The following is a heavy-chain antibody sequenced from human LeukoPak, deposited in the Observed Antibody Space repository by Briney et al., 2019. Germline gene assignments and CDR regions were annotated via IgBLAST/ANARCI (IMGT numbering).Heavy chain of an antibody. CDR3: ARDRIQLWLDAFGI. J-gene: IGHJ3*02. CDR1: GYTFTGYY. D-gene: IGHD5-18*01. V-gene: IGHV1-2*02. CDR2: INPNSGGT. Sequence: ASVKVSCKASGYTFTGYYMHWVRQAPGQGLEWMGWINPNSGGTNYAQKFQGRFTMTRDTSISTAYMELSRLRSDDTAVYYCARDRIQLWLDAFGIWGQGTMVTVSS.